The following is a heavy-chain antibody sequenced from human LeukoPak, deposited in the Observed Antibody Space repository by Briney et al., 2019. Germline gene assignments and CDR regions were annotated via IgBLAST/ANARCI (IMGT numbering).Heavy chain of an antibody. V-gene: IGHV4-59*12. CDR3: ARETPMTTVTPLDY. CDR1: GGSISSYY. D-gene: IGHD4-17*01. J-gene: IGHJ4*02. CDR2: IYYSGST. Sequence: KPSETLSLTCTVSGGSISSYYWSWIRQAPGKGLEWIGNIYYSGSTNYNPSLKSRVTVSVDTSKNQFSLKLSSVTAADTAVYYCARETPMTTVTPLDYWGQGTLVTVSS.